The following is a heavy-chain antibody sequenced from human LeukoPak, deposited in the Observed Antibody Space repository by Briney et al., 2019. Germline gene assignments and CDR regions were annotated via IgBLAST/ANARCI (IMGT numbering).Heavy chain of an antibody. J-gene: IGHJ3*02. CDR3: ARRGVTGTVPDAFDI. CDR2: ISAYNGNT. CDR1: GYTFTSYG. D-gene: IGHD1-20*01. Sequence: GASVKVSCKASGYTFTSYGISWVRQAPGQGLEWMGWISAYNGNTNYAQKLLGRVTMTTDTSTSTAYMELRSLRSDDTAVYYCARRGVTGTVPDAFDIWGQGTMVTVSS. V-gene: IGHV1-18*01.